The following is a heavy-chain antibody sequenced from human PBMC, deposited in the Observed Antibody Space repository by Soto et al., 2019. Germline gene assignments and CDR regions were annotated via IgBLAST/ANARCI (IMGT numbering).Heavy chain of an antibody. D-gene: IGHD6-6*01. Sequence: GEXLKISCKGSGYSFTSYWISWVRQMPGKGLEWMGRIDPSDSYTNYSPSFQGHVTISADKSISTAYLQWSSLKASDTAMYYCASPVAARPEDYYYYGMDVWGQGTTVTVSS. V-gene: IGHV5-10-1*01. CDR3: ASPVAARPEDYYYYGMDV. CDR2: IDPSDSYT. CDR1: GYSFTSYW. J-gene: IGHJ6*02.